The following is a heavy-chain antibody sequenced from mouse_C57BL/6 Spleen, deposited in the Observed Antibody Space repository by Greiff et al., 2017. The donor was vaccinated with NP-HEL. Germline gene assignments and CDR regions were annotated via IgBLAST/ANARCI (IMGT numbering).Heavy chain of an antibody. Sequence: VKLVESGPGLVAPSQSLSITCTVSGFSLTSYGVHWVRQPPGKGLEWLVVIWSDGSTTYNSALKSRLSISKDNSKSQVFLKMNSLQTDDTAMYYCARGGDYDGVYYYAMDYWGQGTSVTVSS. V-gene: IGHV2-6*03. D-gene: IGHD2-4*01. CDR1: GFSLTSYG. CDR2: IWSDGST. J-gene: IGHJ4*01. CDR3: ARGGDYDGVYYYAMDY.